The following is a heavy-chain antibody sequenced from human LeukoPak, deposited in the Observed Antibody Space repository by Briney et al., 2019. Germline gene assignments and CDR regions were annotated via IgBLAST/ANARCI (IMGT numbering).Heavy chain of an antibody. Sequence: GGSLRLSCAASGFTFSSYSMNWVRQAPGKGLEWVSSISSSSSYIYYADSVKGRFTISRDNAKNSLYLQMNSLRAEDTAVYYCAGSDFWSGYNWFDPWGQGTLVTVSS. V-gene: IGHV3-21*01. J-gene: IGHJ5*02. CDR1: GFTFSSYS. D-gene: IGHD3-3*01. CDR2: ISSSSSYI. CDR3: AGSDFWSGYNWFDP.